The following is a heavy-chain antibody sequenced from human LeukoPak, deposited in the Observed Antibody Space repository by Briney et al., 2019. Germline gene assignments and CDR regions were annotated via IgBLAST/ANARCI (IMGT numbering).Heavy chain of an antibody. D-gene: IGHD3-16*02. J-gene: IGHJ4*02. CDR3: ARGDMITSGGVIYY. Sequence: ASVKVSCKASGYTFTGYYMHWVRQAPGQGLEWMGWINPNSGGTNYAQKFQGRVTMTRDTSITTAYMELSRLRSDDTAVYYCARGDMITSGGVIYYWGQGTLVTVSS. CDR1: GYTFTGYY. CDR2: INPNSGGT. V-gene: IGHV1-2*02.